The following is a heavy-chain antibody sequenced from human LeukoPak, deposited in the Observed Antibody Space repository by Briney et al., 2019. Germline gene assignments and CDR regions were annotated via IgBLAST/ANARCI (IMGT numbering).Heavy chain of an antibody. CDR2: IKQDGSDK. D-gene: IGHD2-2*01. Sequence: GGSLRLSCAASGFTFRGYWMNWVRQAPGKGLEWVANIKQDGSDKYYVDSVKARFTTSRDNAKNSLFLEMNSLRAEDTAVYYCARDYACDYWGQGTLVTVSS. CDR3: ARDYACDY. CDR1: GFTFRGYW. V-gene: IGHV3-7*01. J-gene: IGHJ4*02.